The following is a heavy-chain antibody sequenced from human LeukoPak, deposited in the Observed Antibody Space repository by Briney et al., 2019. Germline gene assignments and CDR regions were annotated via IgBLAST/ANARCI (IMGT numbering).Heavy chain of an antibody. CDR3: AKVSGGGLYYDGMDV. CDR1: GFPFSSYW. D-gene: IGHD1-14*01. Sequence: PGGSLRLSCVASGFPFSSYWMNWVRQAPGKGLEWVSVISGSGGTTYYADSVKGRFTISRDSSKNTLYLQVNSLRAEDTAVYYCAKVSGGGLYYDGMDVWGQGTTVTVSS. J-gene: IGHJ6*02. V-gene: IGHV3-23*01. CDR2: ISGSGGTT.